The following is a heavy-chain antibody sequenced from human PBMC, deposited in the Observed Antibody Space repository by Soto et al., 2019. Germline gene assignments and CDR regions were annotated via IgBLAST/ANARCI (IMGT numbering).Heavy chain of an antibody. CDR1: GYRFTRYW. J-gene: IGHJ4*02. CDR2: IDPSNSYT. Sequence: LGESLKISCKGSGYRFTRYWISWVRQMPGKGLEWMGRIDPSNSYTHYSPSFHGHVTISADNSISTAYLQWSNLRASDTAIYYCAFLDTSLDFDFWGQGTLVTVSS. CDR3: AFLDTSLDFDF. V-gene: IGHV5-10-1*01. D-gene: IGHD3-3*02.